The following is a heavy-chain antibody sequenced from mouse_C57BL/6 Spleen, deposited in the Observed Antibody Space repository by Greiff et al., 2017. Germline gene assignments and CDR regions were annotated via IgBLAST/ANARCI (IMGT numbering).Heavy chain of an antibody. Sequence: QVQLQQSGAELVRPGTSVKLSCKASGYTFTSYWLHWVKQRPGQGLEWIGVIDPSDSYTNYNQKFKGKATLTVDTSSSAAYMQLSSLTSEDSAVEYCEEKGFGSYGYFEGWGTGNTVTGAS. CDR2: IDPSDSYT. J-gene: IGHJ1*03. CDR3: EEKGFGSYGYFEG. V-gene: IGHV1-59*01. CDR1: GYTFTSYW. D-gene: IGHD1-1*02.